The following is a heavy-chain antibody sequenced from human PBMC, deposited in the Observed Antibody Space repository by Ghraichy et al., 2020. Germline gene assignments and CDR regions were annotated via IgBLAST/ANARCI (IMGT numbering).Heavy chain of an antibody. J-gene: IGHJ4*02. D-gene: IGHD5-18*01. CDR1: GGSFSGYY. V-gene: IGHV4-34*01. CDR3: ARGRGDTAMARPYYFDY. CDR2: INHSGST. Sequence: SETLSLTCAVYGGSFSGYYWSWIRQPPGKGLEWIGEINHSGSTNYNPSLKSRVTISVDTSKNQFSLKLSSVTAADTAVYYCARGRGDTAMARPYYFDYWGQGTLVTVSS.